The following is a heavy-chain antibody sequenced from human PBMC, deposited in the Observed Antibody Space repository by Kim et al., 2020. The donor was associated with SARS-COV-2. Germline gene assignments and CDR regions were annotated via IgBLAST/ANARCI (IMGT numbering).Heavy chain of an antibody. V-gene: IGHV3-15*01. J-gene: IGHJ4*02. CDR2: IKSKTDGGTT. Sequence: GGSLRLSCAASGFTFSNAWMSWVRQAPGKGLEWVGRIKSKTDGGTTDYAAPVKGRFTISRDDSKNTLYLQMNSLKTEDTAVYYCTTLTMIVVGRDYWGQGTLVTVSS. D-gene: IGHD3-22*01. CDR1: GFTFSNAW. CDR3: TTLTMIVVGRDY.